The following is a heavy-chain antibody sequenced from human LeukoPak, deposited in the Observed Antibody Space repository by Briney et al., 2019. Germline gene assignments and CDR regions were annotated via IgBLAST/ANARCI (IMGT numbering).Heavy chain of an antibody. CDR3: ARERYCSGGSCYPEFDY. CDR2: IYTSGST. CDR1: GGSISSGSYY. D-gene: IGHD2-15*01. Sequence: SETLSLTCTVSGGSISSGSYYWSWIRQPAGKGLEWIGRIYTSGSTNYNPSLKSQVTISVDTSKNQFSLKLSSVTAADTAVYYCARERYCSGGSCYPEFDYWGQGTLVTVSS. V-gene: IGHV4-61*02. J-gene: IGHJ4*02.